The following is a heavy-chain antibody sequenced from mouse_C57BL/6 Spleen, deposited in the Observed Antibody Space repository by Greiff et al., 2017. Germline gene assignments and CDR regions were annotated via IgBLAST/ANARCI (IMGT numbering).Heavy chain of an antibody. J-gene: IGHJ2*01. CDR2: IRNKANGYTT. D-gene: IGHD4-1*01. CDR3: ASLNWDFYFDY. Sequence: EVKLVESGGGLVQPGGSLSLSCAASGFTFTDYYMSWVRQPPGKALEWLGFIRNKANGYTTEYSVSVKGRFTISRDNSQSILYLQVNALRAEDSATYYCASLNWDFYFDYWGQGTTLTVAS. V-gene: IGHV7-3*01. CDR1: GFTFTDYY.